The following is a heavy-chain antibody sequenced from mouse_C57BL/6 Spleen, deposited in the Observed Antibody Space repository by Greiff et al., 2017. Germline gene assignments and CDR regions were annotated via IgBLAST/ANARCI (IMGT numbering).Heavy chain of an antibody. CDR3: ARRKDYSNYDY. CDR2: IYPSDSET. Sequence: QVQLQQPGAELVRPGSSVKLSCKASGYTFTSYWMDWVKQRPGQGLEWIGNIYPSDSETHYNQKFKDKATLTVDKSSSTAYMQLSGLTSEDSAVYYCARRKDYSNYDYWGQGTTLTVSS. V-gene: IGHV1-61*01. D-gene: IGHD2-5*01. CDR1: GYTFTSYW. J-gene: IGHJ2*01.